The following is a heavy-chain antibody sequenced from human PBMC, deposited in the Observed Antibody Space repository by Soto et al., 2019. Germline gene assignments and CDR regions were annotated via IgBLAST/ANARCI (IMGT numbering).Heavy chain of an antibody. V-gene: IGHV4-34*01. J-gene: IGHJ3*02. CDR1: GGSFSGYY. CDR2: INHSGST. CDR3: ASPMVRGDNDAFDI. D-gene: IGHD3-10*01. Sequence: QVQLQQWGAGLLKPSETLSLTCAVYGGSFSGYYWSWIRQPPGKGLEWIGEINHSGSTNYNPSLKSRVTISVDTSKNQFSLKLSSVTAADTAVYYCASPMVRGDNDAFDIWGQGTMVTVSS.